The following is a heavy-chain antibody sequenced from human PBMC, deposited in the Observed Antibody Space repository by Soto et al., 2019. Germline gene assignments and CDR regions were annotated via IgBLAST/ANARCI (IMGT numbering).Heavy chain of an antibody. CDR2: ISDRGGST. CDR3: ARLPYSYVSLYFFDF. V-gene: IGHV3-23*01. CDR1: GFTFSNYA. Sequence: GGSLRLSCAASGFTFSNYAVSWVRQSPGRGLEWVASISDRGGSTKYAGSVNGRFTISRDNSRNTLFLQMDTLRAEDTAVYYCARLPYSYVSLYFFDFWGQGTLVTVSS. J-gene: IGHJ4*02. D-gene: IGHD5-18*01.